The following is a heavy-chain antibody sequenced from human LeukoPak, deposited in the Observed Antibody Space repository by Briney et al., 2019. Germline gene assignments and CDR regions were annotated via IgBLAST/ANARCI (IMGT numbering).Heavy chain of an antibody. CDR2: ISGSGGST. Sequence: GGSLRLSCAASGFTFSSYAMSWVRQAPGKGLEWVSAISGSGGSTYYADPVKGRFTISRDNSKNTLYLQMNSLRAEDTAVYYCAKDGTTVVTNYMDVWGKGTTVTVSS. CDR3: AKDGTTVVTNYMDV. D-gene: IGHD4-23*01. J-gene: IGHJ6*03. CDR1: GFTFSSYA. V-gene: IGHV3-23*01.